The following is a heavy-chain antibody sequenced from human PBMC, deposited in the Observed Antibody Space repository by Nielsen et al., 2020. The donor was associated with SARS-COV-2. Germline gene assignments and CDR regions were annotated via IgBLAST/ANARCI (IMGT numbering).Heavy chain of an antibody. CDR2: IYYSGST. CDR3: ARVWFGDFLPIDY. V-gene: IGHV4-30-4*01. J-gene: IGHJ4*02. Sequence: SETLSLTCTVSGGSISSYYWNWIRQPPGKGLEWIGYIYYSGSTYYNPSLKSRITISIDTPKNQFSLKLNSVTASDTAVYYCARVWFGDFLPIDYWGQGTPVTVSS. D-gene: IGHD3-10*01. CDR1: GGSISSYY.